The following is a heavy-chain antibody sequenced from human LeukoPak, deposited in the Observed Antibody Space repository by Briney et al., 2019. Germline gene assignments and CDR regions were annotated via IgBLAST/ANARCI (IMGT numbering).Heavy chain of an antibody. V-gene: IGHV4-38-2*02. CDR2: FYHGGST. CDR1: GYSISTGYY. Sequence: SETLSLTCTVSGYSISTGYYWDWIRQPPGKGLEWIGTFYHGGSTYYNPSLKSRVTMSVDTSKNQFSLKLSSVTAADTAVYYCARAPGGYGSGSRGAFDIWGQGTMVTVSS. D-gene: IGHD3-10*01. J-gene: IGHJ3*02. CDR3: ARAPGGYGSGSRGAFDI.